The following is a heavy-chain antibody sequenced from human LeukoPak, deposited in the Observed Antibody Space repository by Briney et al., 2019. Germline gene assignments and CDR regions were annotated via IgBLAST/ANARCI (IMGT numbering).Heavy chain of an antibody. V-gene: IGHV3-30*02. CDR2: IRNDGSIQ. D-gene: IGHD1/OR15-1a*01. J-gene: IGHJ4*02. CDR1: GFNFNRFG. Sequence: PGGSLRLSCAASGFNFNRFGMHWVRQAPGKGLEWVAHIRNDGSIQAYAASVKGRFTISRDNFKNTLYLQMIGLRDEDTALYYCVKEETGTFPGAYWGQGTLVSVSP. CDR3: VKEETGTFPGAY.